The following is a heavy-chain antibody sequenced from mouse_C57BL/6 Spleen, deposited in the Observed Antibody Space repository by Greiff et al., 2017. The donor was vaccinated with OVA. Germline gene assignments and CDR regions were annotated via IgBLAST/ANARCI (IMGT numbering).Heavy chain of an antibody. J-gene: IGHJ1*03. CDR2: IDPANGNT. V-gene: IGHV14-3*01. Sequence: VQLQQSVAELVRPGASVKLSCTASGFNIQNTYMHWVKQRPEQGLEWIGRIDPANGNTKYAPKFQGKATITADTSSNTAYLQLSSLTSEDTAIYYCARSEGWYFDVWGTGTTVTVSS. CDR1: GFNIQNTY. CDR3: ARSEGWYFDV.